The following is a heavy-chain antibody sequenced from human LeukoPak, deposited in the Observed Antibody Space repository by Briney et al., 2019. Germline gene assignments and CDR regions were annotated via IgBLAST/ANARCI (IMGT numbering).Heavy chain of an antibody. D-gene: IGHD1-1*01. J-gene: IGHJ4*02. CDR1: GFTFSSYA. V-gene: IGHV3-23*01. CDR2: ISGSGVNT. Sequence: GGSLRLSCAASGFTFSSYAMSWVRQAPGRGLEWVSAISGSGVNTYYADSVKGRFTISRDNSKNTLYLQMNSLRAEDTAVYYCAKGGSSPKVTTGTSSFDYWGQGTLVTVS. CDR3: AKGGSSPKVTTGTSSFDY.